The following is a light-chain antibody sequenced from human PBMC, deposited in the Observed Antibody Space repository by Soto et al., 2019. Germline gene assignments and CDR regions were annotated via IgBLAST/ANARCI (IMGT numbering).Light chain of an antibody. CDR2: GAS. V-gene: IGKV3-20*01. CDR3: QQYRMSPNT. CDR1: QSVSNSY. Sequence: EIVLTQSPGTLSLSPGEIATLSCRASQSVSNSYLAWYQQKPGQAPRLLIYGASTRATGIPDRFSGSGSGTDFSLTIRGLKPEDFAVYYCQQYRMSPNTFGQGTRLEIK. J-gene: IGKJ5*01.